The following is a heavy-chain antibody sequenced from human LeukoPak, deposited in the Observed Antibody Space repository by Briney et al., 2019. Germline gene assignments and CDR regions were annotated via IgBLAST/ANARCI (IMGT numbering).Heavy chain of an antibody. CDR2: IDPSDSYT. V-gene: IGHV5-10-1*01. J-gene: IGHJ4*02. D-gene: IGHD2-15*01. CDR1: GYSFTSYW. Sequence: RGESLKISCKGSGYSFTSYWISWVRQMPGKGLEWMGRIDPSDSYTNYSPSFRGHVTISADKSISTAYLQWSSLKASDTAMYYCARGVCSGGSCYSARYDYWGQGTLVTVSS. CDR3: ARGVCSGGSCYSARYDY.